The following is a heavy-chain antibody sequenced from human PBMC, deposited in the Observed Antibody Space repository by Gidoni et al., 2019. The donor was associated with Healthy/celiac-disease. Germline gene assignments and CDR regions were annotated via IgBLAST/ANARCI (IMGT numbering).Heavy chain of an antibody. Sequence: EVQLLESGGGLVQPGWSLRLSCAASGFSFSSDAMSWVRQAPGKGLEWVSAISGSGGSTYYAVSVKGRFTISRDNSKNTLYLQMNSLRAEDTAVYYCAKDMVRGVTQLISWGQGTLVTVSS. V-gene: IGHV3-23*01. CDR3: AKDMVRGVTQLIS. CDR2: ISGSGGST. CDR1: GFSFSSDA. J-gene: IGHJ4*02. D-gene: IGHD3-10*01.